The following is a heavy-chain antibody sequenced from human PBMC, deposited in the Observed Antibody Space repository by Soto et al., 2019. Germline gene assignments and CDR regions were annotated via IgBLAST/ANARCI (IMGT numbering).Heavy chain of an antibody. J-gene: IGHJ2*01. Sequence: EVQLVESGGGLVQPGGSLRLSCVASGFTLSSYEINWVRQAPGKGLEWLSYIDTSGSTIYYADSVKGRFTISRDNAKNSLYLKMNSLRAEDTAVYFCARDDYGGDSVYWYSDLWGRGTLVTVSS. CDR2: IDTSGSTI. V-gene: IGHV3-48*03. D-gene: IGHD4-17*01. CDR1: GFTLSSYE. CDR3: ARDDYGGDSVYWYSDL.